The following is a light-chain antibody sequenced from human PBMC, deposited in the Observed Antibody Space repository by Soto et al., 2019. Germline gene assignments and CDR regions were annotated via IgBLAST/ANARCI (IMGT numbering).Light chain of an antibody. CDR3: QQRSDWPS. J-gene: IGKJ5*01. CDR1: QNVDSNY. V-gene: IGKV3D-20*02. Sequence: EIVLTQSPGTLSLSPGERATLSCRASQNVDSNYLAWYQQKPGQAPRIIIFGASGRATGIPDRFSGSGSGTDFTLTISRLEPEDFAVYYCQQRSDWPSFGQGTRLEIK. CDR2: GAS.